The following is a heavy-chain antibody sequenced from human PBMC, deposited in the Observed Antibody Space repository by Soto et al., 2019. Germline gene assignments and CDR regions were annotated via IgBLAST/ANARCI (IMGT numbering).Heavy chain of an antibody. CDR2: IYYSGST. J-gene: IGHJ4*02. Sequence: SETLSLTCTVSGGSISSYYWSWIRQPPGKGLEWIGYIYYSGSTNYNPSLKSRVTISVDTSKNQFSLKLSSVTAADTAVYYCARDGPYDRWDFDYWGQGTLVTVSS. CDR3: ARDGPYDRWDFDY. V-gene: IGHV4-59*01. D-gene: IGHD3-22*01. CDR1: GGSISSYY.